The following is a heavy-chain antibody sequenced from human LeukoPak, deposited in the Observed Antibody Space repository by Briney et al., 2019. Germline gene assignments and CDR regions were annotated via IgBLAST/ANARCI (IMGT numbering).Heavy chain of an antibody. CDR3: ARDRPDLYCSSTSCHAPLDY. D-gene: IGHD2-2*01. CDR1: GYTFSSYD. CDR2: ISAYNGNT. Sequence: GASVKVSCKASGYTFSSYDINWVRQAPGQGLEWMGWISAYNGNTNYAQKLQGRVTMTTDTSTSTAYMELRSLRSDDTAVYYCARDRPDLYCSSTSCHAPLDYWGQGTLVTVSS. V-gene: IGHV1-18*01. J-gene: IGHJ4*02.